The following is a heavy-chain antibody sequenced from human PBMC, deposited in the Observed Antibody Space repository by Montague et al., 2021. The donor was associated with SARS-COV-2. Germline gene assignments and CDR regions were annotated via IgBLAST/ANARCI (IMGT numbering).Heavy chain of an antibody. D-gene: IGHD3-10*01. J-gene: IGHJ6*02. V-gene: IGHV4-4*07. CDR3: AREAWFGDKTSASEYYGMDV. CDR1: GGSISSYY. CDR2: IYTSGST. Sequence: TLSLTCTVSGGSISSYYWSWIRQPAGKGLEWIGRIYTSGSTNYNPSLKSRVTMSVDTSKNQFSLKLSSVTAADTAVYYCAREAWFGDKTSASEYYGMDVWGQGTTVTVSS.